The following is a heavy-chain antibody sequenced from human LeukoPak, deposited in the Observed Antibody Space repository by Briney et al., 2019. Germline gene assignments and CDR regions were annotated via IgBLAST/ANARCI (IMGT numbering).Heavy chain of an antibody. D-gene: IGHD6-19*01. CDR2: ISSSSTYT. CDR1: GFTFSDYY. J-gene: IGHJ4*02. V-gene: IGHV3-11*06. Sequence: GASLRLSCAASGFTFSDYYMSWIRQAPGKGLEWVSYISSSSTYTNYADSVKGRFTISRDNAKNSQYLQMNSLRAEDTAVYYCARGGIEVAGTKSYWGQGTLVTVSS. CDR3: ARGGIEVAGTKSY.